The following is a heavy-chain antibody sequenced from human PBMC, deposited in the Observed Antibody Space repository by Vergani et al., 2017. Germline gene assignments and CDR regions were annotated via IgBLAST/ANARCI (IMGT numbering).Heavy chain of an antibody. CDR1: GFIFSDYY. V-gene: IGHV3-11*01. Sequence: QVHLVESGGGVVRPGGSLRLSCAASGFIFSDYYMTWIRQTPGKGLEWVGHISDGGETKMYAESLKGRFTVSRDNTKNLLILQMKTLNVDDTATYYCGRKQSRAAVMDEPIDIWGQGTLVTVSS. CDR3: GRKQSRAAVMDEPIDI. CDR2: ISDGGETK. J-gene: IGHJ5*02. D-gene: IGHD6-13*01.